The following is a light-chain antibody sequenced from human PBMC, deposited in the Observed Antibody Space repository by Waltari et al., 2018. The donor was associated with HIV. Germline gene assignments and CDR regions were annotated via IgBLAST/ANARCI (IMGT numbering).Light chain of an antibody. Sequence: EIVVTQFPAALSVSQGERASLSCIVSQSVSANLAWYHQVAGQAPRLLISDSSNRATGVPDRFSGSGSGTHFTLSISSLQSEDSGVYYCQQYSDWPRAFGLGTKVEV. CDR2: DSS. J-gene: IGKJ1*01. CDR1: QSVSAN. CDR3: QQYSDWPRA. V-gene: IGKV3-15*01.